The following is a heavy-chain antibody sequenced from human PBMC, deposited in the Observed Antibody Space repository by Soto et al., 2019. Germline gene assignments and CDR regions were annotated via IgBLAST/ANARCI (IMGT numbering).Heavy chain of an antibody. CDR1: GGSISSSNW. CDR2: IYYSGST. V-gene: IGHV4-4*02. CDR3: ARVITLLWFGELLAPSRFAP. J-gene: IGHJ5*02. D-gene: IGHD3-10*01. Sequence: SETLSLTCAVSGGSISSSNWWSWVRQPPGKGLEWIGDIYYSGSTNYNPSLKSRVTISVDTSKNQFSLKLSSVTAADAAVYYCARVITLLWFGELLAPSRFAPWGQGTLVTVSS.